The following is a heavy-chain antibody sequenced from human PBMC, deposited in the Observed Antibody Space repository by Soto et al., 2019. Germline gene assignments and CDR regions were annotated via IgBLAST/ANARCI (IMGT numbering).Heavy chain of an antibody. CDR3: ARHGGLAPIWDYYYGMDV. J-gene: IGHJ6*02. V-gene: IGHV1-18*01. D-gene: IGHD3-16*01. Sequence: QVQLVQSGAEVKKPGASVKVSCKASGYTFTSYGISWVRQAPGQGLEGMGGISAYIGNTNYARKLQGRVTMTTDTSTSTANMELRSLRSDDTAVYYCARHGGLAPIWDYYYGMDVWGQGTTVTVSS. CDR1: GYTFTSYG. CDR2: ISAYIGNT.